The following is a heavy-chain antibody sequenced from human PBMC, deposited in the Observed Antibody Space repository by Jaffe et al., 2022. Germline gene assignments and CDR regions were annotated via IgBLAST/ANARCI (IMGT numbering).Heavy chain of an antibody. J-gene: IGHJ4*02. CDR3: ARSPCRRGYTCDYFDY. CDR1: GYSISSDYY. D-gene: IGHD5-12*01. V-gene: IGHV4-38-2*02. CDR2: IYHSGTT. Sequence: QVHLQESGPGLVKPSETLSLTCTVSGYSISSDYYWGWIRQPPGKGLEWIGSIYHSGTTSYNSSLNSRVTISIDTSQNHFSLKLYSVTAADTAMYYCARSPCRRGYTCDYFDYWGQGTLVTVSS.